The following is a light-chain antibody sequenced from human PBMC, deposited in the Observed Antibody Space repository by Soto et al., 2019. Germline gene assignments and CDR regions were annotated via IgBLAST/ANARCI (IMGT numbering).Light chain of an antibody. J-gene: IGKJ2*01. CDR2: DAS. CDR1: QSVSSY. Sequence: EIVLTQSPATLSLSPGERATLSSRAGQSVSSYLAWYQQKPGQAPRLLIYDASNRATGIPARFSGSGSGTDFTLTISSLEPEDFAVYYCQHRSNWPPYTFGQGTKLEIK. V-gene: IGKV3-11*01. CDR3: QHRSNWPPYT.